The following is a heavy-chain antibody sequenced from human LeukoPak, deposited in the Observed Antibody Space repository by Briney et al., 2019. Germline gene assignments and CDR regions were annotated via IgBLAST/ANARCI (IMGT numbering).Heavy chain of an antibody. J-gene: IGHJ4*02. V-gene: IGHV3-30*18. Sequence: GGSLRLSCAASGFTFSSYGMHWVRQAPGKGLEWVAVISYDESNKYYADSVKGRFTISRDNSTNTLYLQMNSLRAEDTAMYYCAKDVGYSFGSSDYWGQGTLVTVSS. CDR1: GFTFSSYG. D-gene: IGHD5-18*01. CDR2: ISYDESNK. CDR3: AKDVGYSFGSSDY.